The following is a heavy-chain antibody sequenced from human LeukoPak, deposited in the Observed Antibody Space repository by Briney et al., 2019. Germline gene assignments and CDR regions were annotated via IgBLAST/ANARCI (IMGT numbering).Heavy chain of an antibody. CDR2: ISSSGDTI. J-gene: IGHJ4*02. Sequence: PGGSLRLSCAASGFTLSHYYMTWFRQAPGKGLEWLSCISSSGDTIYYADSVKGRFTVSRDNAENSLYLQMNSLRAEDTAMYYCARQGSEIDYWGQGTLVTVSS. CDR1: GFTLSHYY. V-gene: IGHV3-11*01. CDR3: ARQGSEIDY.